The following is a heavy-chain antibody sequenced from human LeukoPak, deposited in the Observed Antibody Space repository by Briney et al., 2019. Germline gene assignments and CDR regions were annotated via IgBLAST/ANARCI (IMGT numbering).Heavy chain of an antibody. CDR1: GYTFTGYY. CDR3: ARVEYYYDSSGYYLFDY. J-gene: IGHJ4*02. CDR2: INPNSGGT. V-gene: IGHV1-2*06. D-gene: IGHD3-22*01. Sequence: ASVKVSCKASGYTFTGYYMHWVRQAPGQGLEWMGRINPNSGGTNYAQRFQGRVTMTRDTSISTAYMELSRLRSGDTAVYYCARVEYYYDSSGYYLFDYWGQGTLVTVSS.